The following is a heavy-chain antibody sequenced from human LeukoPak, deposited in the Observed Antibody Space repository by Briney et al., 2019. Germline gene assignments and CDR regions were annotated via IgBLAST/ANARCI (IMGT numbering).Heavy chain of an antibody. Sequence: GGSLRLSCAASGFTFSSYAMHWVRQAPGKGLEWVAVISYDGSNKYYADSVKGRFTISRDNSKNTLYLRMNSLRAEDTAVYYCAREWGDGYNNFDYWGQGTLVTVSS. D-gene: IGHD5-24*01. V-gene: IGHV3-30*04. CDR1: GFTFSSYA. CDR2: ISYDGSNK. J-gene: IGHJ4*02. CDR3: AREWGDGYNNFDY.